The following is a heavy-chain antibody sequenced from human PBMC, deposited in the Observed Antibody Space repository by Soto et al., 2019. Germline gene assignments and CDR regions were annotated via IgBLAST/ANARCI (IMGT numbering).Heavy chain of an antibody. V-gene: IGHV5-10-1*01. Sequence: GESLKISCKGSGYSFTSYWISWVRQMPGKGLEWMGRIDPSDSYTNYSPSFQGHVTISADKSISTAYLQWSSLKASDTAMYYCARLLRWYTLSGYGMDVWGQGTTVTVSS. CDR3: ARLLRWYTLSGYGMDV. D-gene: IGHD2-15*01. CDR1: GYSFTSYW. J-gene: IGHJ6*02. CDR2: IDPSDSYT.